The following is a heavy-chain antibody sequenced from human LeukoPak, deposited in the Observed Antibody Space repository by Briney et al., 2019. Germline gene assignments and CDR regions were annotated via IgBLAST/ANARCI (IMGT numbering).Heavy chain of an antibody. CDR2: IYTSGST. V-gene: IGHV4-4*07. CDR3: ARDYDSSGYYRPYYYYYMDV. CDR1: GGSISSYY. Sequence: SETLPLTCTVSGGSISSYYWSWIRQPAGKGLEWIGRIYTSGSTNYNPSLKSRVTMSVDTSKNQFSLKPSSVTAADTAVYYCARDYDSSGYYRPYYYYYMDVWGKGTTVTVSS. J-gene: IGHJ6*03. D-gene: IGHD3-22*01.